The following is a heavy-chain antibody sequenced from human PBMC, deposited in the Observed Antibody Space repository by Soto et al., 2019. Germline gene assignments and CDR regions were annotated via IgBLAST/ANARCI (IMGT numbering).Heavy chain of an antibody. CDR1: GFTFSSYA. CDR3: AKDGENYDFWSGALDNWFDP. J-gene: IGHJ5*02. Sequence: EVQLLESGGDLKQPGGSLRLSCVASGFTFSSYAMSWVRQAPGKGLEWVSAISGSGGSTYYADSVKGRFTISRDNSKNTLYLQMNSLRAEDTAVYYCAKDGENYDFWSGALDNWFDPWGQGTLVTVSS. D-gene: IGHD3-3*01. CDR2: ISGSGGST. V-gene: IGHV3-23*01.